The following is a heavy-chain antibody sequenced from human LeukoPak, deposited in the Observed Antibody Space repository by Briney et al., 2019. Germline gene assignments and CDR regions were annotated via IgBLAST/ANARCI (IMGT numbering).Heavy chain of an antibody. J-gene: IGHJ6*02. Sequence: GGSLRLSCAASGFTFDDYAMQWVRQAPGKGLEWVSGISWNSGSIGYADSVKGRFTISRDNAKNSLYLQMNSLRAEDTALYYCAKGGLYYYYYYGMDVWGQGTTVTVSS. CDR1: GFTFDDYA. CDR3: AKGGLYYYYYYGMDV. V-gene: IGHV3-9*01. CDR2: ISWNSGSI. D-gene: IGHD3-16*01.